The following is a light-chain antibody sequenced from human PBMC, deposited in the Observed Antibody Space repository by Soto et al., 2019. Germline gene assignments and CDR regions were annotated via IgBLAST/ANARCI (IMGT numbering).Light chain of an antibody. CDR3: QQYRSWPPT. Sequence: IVMAQSPATLSVSPGESATLSCMASQSVSSSLAWYQQKPGQAPRLLIHAASTRATGVPARFSGGGSGTEFTLTISSLQYEDSVVYYCQQYRSWPPTFGQGTKVDIK. J-gene: IGKJ2*01. CDR2: AAS. CDR1: QSVSSS. V-gene: IGKV3-15*01.